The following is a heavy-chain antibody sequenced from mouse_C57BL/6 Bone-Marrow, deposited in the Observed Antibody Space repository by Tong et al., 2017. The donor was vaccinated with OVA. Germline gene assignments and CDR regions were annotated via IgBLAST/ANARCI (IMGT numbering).Heavy chain of an antibody. Sequence: EVQLQESGAELVKPGASVKLSCTASGFNIKDYYMHWVKQRPEQGLEWIGWIDPENGDTEYASKFQGKATITADTSSNTAYLQLSSLTSEDTAVYYCTTWGGIYYDYDEDYWGQGTTLTVSS. CDR3: TTWGGIYYDYDEDY. CDR1: GFNIKDYY. CDR2: IDPENGDT. J-gene: IGHJ2*01. V-gene: IGHV14-4*01. D-gene: IGHD2-4*01.